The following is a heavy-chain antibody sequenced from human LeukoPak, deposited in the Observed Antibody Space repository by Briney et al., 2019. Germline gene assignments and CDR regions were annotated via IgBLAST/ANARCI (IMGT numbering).Heavy chain of an antibody. CDR2: IKQDGTGK. J-gene: IGHJ4*02. Sequence: QPGGSLRLSCAASGFTFSNYWMTWVRQAPGKGLEWVANIKQDGTGKYYVDSVKGRFTISRDNAENSLYLQMNGLRAEDTAVYYCTRDTGCPGGTCYSFYDYWGQGTLVTVSS. D-gene: IGHD2-15*01. V-gene: IGHV3-7*01. CDR3: TRDTGCPGGTCYSFYDY. CDR1: GFTFSNYW.